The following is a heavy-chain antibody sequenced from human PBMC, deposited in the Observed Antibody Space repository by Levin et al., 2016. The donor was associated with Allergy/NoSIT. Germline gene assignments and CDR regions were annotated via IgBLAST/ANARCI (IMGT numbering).Heavy chain of an antibody. J-gene: IGHJ3*02. D-gene: IGHD3-10*01. CDR3: ARVILWFGETNAFDI. V-gene: IGHV1-8*01. CDR1: GYTFTSYD. Sequence: ASVKVSCKASGYTFTSYDINWVRQATGQGLEWMGWMNPSSGSTVYAQKFQGRVTMTRNTSISTAYMDLSSLRSEDTAVYYCARVILWFGETNAFDIWGQGTMVTVSS. CDR2: MNPSSGST.